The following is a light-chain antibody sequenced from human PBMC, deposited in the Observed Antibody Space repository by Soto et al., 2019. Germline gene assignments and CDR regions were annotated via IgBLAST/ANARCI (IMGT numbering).Light chain of an antibody. V-gene: IGKV1-9*01. J-gene: IGKJ4*01. CDR3: QQLNSYPLT. CDR1: QGISSS. Sequence: IQLTQSPSSLSASVGDRVTITCRASQGISSSLVWYQQKPGKAPKLLIYAASSLESGVPSRFSVSGSGTDFTLTISSLQPEDFATYYCQQLNSYPLTFGGGTKVDI. CDR2: AAS.